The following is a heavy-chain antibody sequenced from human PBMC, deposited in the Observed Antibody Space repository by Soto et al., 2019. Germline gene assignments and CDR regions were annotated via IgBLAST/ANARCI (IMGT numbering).Heavy chain of an antibody. CDR1: GFTFSSFA. J-gene: IGHJ3*01. Sequence: EVQLLESGGGLVQPGGSLRLSCAASGFTFSSFAMTWVRQAPGKGLECVSTVSDSGGSTYYADSVKGRFTISRDNSKNTLFLQMNSLRAEDTAVYYCDKPVFVPTAMVGTFDVWGQGTMVTVSS. CDR2: VSDSGGST. D-gene: IGHD2-2*01. V-gene: IGHV3-23*01. CDR3: DKPVFVPTAMVGTFDV.